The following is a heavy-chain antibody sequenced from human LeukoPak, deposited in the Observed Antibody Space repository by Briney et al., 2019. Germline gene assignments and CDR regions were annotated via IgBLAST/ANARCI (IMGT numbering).Heavy chain of an antibody. CDR3: ATETNGRHYDY. V-gene: IGHV3-21*06. J-gene: IGHJ4*02. Sequence: GGSLRLSCTASGLTFSTSGFNWVRQAPGKGLEWVASIGPTGSDRYHADSIKGRFTISRDNANNFLYLQMNSLRAVDTAVYYCATETNGRHYDYWGQGTLLTVSS. CDR1: GLTFSTSG. CDR2: IGPTGSDR. D-gene: IGHD1-14*01.